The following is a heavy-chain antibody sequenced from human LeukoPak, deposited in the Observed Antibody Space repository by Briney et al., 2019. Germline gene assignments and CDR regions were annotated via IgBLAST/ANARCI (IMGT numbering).Heavy chain of an antibody. CDR2: INHSGST. J-gene: IGHJ3*02. Sequence: SETLSLTCAVYGGSFSGYYWSWIRQPPGKGLEWIGEINHSGSTNYNPSLKSRVTISVDMSKNQFSLNLSSVTAADTAVYYCARSDGYGLVGIWGQGTMVTVSS. CDR3: ARSDGYGLVGI. CDR1: GGSFSGYY. V-gene: IGHV4-34*01. D-gene: IGHD3-10*01.